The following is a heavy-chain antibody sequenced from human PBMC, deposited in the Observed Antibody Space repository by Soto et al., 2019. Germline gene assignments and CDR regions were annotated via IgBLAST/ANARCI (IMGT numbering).Heavy chain of an antibody. CDR1: GFTFSSYG. V-gene: IGHV3-33*01. J-gene: IGHJ4*02. CDR2: IWYDGSNK. CDR3: ARDAADIVVVVAATPPDY. Sequence: GGSLRLSCAASGFTFSSYGMHWVRQAPGKGLEWVAVIWYDGSNKYYADSVKGRFTISRDNSKNTLYLQMNSLRAEDTAVYYCARDAADIVVVVAATPPDYWGQGTLVTVSS. D-gene: IGHD2-15*01.